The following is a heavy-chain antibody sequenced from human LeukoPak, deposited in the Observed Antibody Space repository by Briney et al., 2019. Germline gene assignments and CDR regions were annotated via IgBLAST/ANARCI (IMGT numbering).Heavy chain of an antibody. Sequence: GGSLRLSCAASGFTFSSYSMNWVRQAPGKGLEWVSSISSSSSYIYYADSVKGRFTISRDNAKNSLYLQMNSLRAEDTAVYYCARDQGAAAGPHDYWGQGTPVTVSS. V-gene: IGHV3-21*01. CDR1: GFTFSSYS. J-gene: IGHJ4*02. D-gene: IGHD6-13*01. CDR2: ISSSSSYI. CDR3: ARDQGAAAGPHDY.